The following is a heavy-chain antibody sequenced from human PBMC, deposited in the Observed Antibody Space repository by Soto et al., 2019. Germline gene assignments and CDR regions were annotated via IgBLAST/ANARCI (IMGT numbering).Heavy chain of an antibody. CDR1: GFTFSNAW. D-gene: IGHD2-8*01. CDR2: IKSKTDGGTT. J-gene: IGHJ6*03. Sequence: GGSLRLSCAASGFTFSNAWMSWVRQAPGKGLEWVGRIKSKTDGGTTDYAAPVKGRFTISRDDSKNTLYLQMNSLKTEDTAVYYCTTGYCTNGVCYSTYYYYYMDVWGKGTTVTVSS. V-gene: IGHV3-15*01. CDR3: TTGYCTNGVCYSTYYYYYMDV.